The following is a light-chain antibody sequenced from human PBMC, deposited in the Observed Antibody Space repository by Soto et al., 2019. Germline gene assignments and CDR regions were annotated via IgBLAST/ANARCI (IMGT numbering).Light chain of an antibody. Sequence: QPVLTQSPSASASLGASVKLTCTLNSGHNNYAIAWHQQRPEKGPRYLMKVNTDGSHTKGDGIPDRFSGSSSGAERYLTISSLQSDDEADYYCQTWGAGTWVFGGGTKLTVL. V-gene: IGLV4-69*01. CDR1: SGHNNYA. J-gene: IGLJ3*02. CDR2: VNTDGSH. CDR3: QTWGAGTWV.